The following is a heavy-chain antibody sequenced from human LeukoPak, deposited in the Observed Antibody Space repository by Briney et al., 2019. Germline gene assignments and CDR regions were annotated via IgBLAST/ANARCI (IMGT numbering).Heavy chain of an antibody. V-gene: IGHV1-2*02. J-gene: IGHJ4*02. CDR2: INPNSGGT. CDR3: ARSSGYSYGYLFDY. D-gene: IGHD5-18*01. Sequence: GASVKVSCKASGYTFTGYYMHWVRQAPGQGLGWMGWINPNSGGTNYAQKFQGRVTMTRDTSISTAYMELSRLRSEDTAVYYCARSSGYSYGYLFDYWGQGTLVTVSS. CDR1: GYTFTGYY.